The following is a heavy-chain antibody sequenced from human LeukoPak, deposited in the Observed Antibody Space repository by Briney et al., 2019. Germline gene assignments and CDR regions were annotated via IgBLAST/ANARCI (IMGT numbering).Heavy chain of an antibody. CDR3: ARDAAEYSSGWYGVFDY. D-gene: IGHD6-19*01. V-gene: IGHV3-48*01. CDR2: IGSRGGSV. J-gene: IGHJ4*02. CDR1: GFTFSNYN. Sequence: GGSLRLSCAASGFTFSNYNMNWVRQAPGKRLEWVSYIGSRGGSVYYADSVKGRFTISRDNAKNSLFLQMNSLRAEDTAVYYCARDAAEYSSGWYGVFDYWGQGTLVTVSS.